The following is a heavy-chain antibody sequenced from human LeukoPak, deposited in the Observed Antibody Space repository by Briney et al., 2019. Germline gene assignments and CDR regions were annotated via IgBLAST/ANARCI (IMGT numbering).Heavy chain of an antibody. D-gene: IGHD4-17*01. J-gene: IGHJ4*02. CDR3: ARLSTVTTSFDY. Sequence: SETLSLTCTVSGGSISSNSYYWGWIRQPPGKGLEWIGRIYTSGTTHYNPSLKSRVTMSVDTSKNQFSLKLSSVTAADTAVYYCARLSTVTTSFDYWGQGTLVTVSS. CDR1: GGSISSNSYY. CDR2: IYTSGTT. V-gene: IGHV4-39*07.